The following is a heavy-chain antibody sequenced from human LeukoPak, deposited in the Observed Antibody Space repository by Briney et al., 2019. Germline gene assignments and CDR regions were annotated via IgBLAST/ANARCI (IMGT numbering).Heavy chain of an antibody. D-gene: IGHD3-22*01. CDR3: ARVVEYYYDSSGYYRYWYFDL. CDR2: IYTSGST. V-gene: IGHV4-4*07. Sequence: SQTLSLTCTVSGGSISSYYWSWIRQPAGKGLEWIGRIYTSGSTNYNPSLKSRVTMSVDPSKNQFSLKLSSVTAADTAVYYCARVVEYYYDSSGYYRYWYFDLWGRGTLVTVSS. CDR1: GGSISSYY. J-gene: IGHJ2*01.